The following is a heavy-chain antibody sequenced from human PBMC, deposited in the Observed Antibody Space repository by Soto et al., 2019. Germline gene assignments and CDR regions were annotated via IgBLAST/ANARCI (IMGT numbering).Heavy chain of an antibody. CDR1: GYSFTSYW. CDR2: IDPSDSYT. D-gene: IGHD2-2*01. J-gene: IGHJ6*02. Sequence: RGESLKISCKGSGYSFTSYWISRVRQMPGKGLEWMGRIDPSDSYTNYSPSFQGHVTISADKSISTAYLQWSSLKASDTAMYYCARKKSYCSSTSCRNGMDVWGQGTTVTVSS. CDR3: ARKKSYCSSTSCRNGMDV. V-gene: IGHV5-10-1*01.